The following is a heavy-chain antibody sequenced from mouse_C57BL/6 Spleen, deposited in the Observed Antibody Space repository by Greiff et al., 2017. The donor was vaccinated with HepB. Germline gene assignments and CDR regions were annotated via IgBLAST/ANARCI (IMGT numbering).Heavy chain of an antibody. V-gene: IGHV14-3*01. Sequence: EVQLQQSVAELVRPGASVKLSCTASGFNIKNTYMHWVKQRPEQGLEWIGRIDPANGNTKYAPKFPGKAPITADTSSNTAYLQLTSLTSEDTAIYYCARALYGNYWFAYWGQGTLVTVSA. J-gene: IGHJ3*01. CDR3: ARALYGNYWFAY. D-gene: IGHD2-1*01. CDR2: IDPANGNT. CDR1: GFNIKNTY.